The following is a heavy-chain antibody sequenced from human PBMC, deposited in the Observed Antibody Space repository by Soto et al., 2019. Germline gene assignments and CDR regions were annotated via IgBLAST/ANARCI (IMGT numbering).Heavy chain of an antibody. CDR1: GFAFSSYA. Sequence: EVQLLESGGGLVPPGGSLRVSCAASGFAFSSYATTWVRQAPGKGLEWVSAISASGRITSYADSVKGRFIISRDNSKNTLYLQMNSLTAEDTAVYYCAKVPYDLLTGYYHYWGQGTLVTVSS. J-gene: IGHJ4*02. V-gene: IGHV3-23*01. D-gene: IGHD3-9*01. CDR3: AKVPYDLLTGYYHY. CDR2: ISASGRIT.